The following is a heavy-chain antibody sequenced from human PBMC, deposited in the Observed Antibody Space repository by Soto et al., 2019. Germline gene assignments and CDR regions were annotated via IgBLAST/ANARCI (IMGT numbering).Heavy chain of an antibody. CDR3: ARDKITGLLDY. CDR1: GGSFSGYD. CDR2: INHSGSS. V-gene: IGHV4-34*01. J-gene: IGHJ4*02. Sequence: QVQLQQWGAGLLKPSETLSLTCAVYGGSFSGYDWTWIRPPPGAGLWWVGKINHSGSSNYNPSLKRRTTISVGTSKNQFSLKLTSVTAADTAVYYCARDKITGLLDYWSQGTLVTATS. D-gene: IGHD2-8*02.